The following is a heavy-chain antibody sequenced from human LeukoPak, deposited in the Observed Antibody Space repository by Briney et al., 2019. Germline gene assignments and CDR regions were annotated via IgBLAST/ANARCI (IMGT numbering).Heavy chain of an antibody. CDR3: ARVRYCSGGSCYFPFDY. V-gene: IGHV1-8*01. CDR2: MNPNSGNT. Sequence: ASVKVSCKASGYTFTSYDINWVRQATGQGLEWMGWMNPNSGNTGYAQKFQGRVTMTRNTSISTAYMELSSLRSEDTAVYYCARVRYCSGGSCYFPFDYWDQGTLVTVSS. D-gene: IGHD2-15*01. J-gene: IGHJ4*02. CDR1: GYTFTSYD.